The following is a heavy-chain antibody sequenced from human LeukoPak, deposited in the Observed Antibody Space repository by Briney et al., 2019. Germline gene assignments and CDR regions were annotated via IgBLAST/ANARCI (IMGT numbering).Heavy chain of an antibody. V-gene: IGHV4-39*01. CDR3: ARTYYDSSGYHPIDY. Sequence: SETLSLTCTVSGGSISSSSYYWGWIRQPPGKGLKWIGSIYYSGSTYYNPSLKSRVTISVDTSKNQFSLKLSSVTAADTAVYYCARTYYDSSGYHPIDYWGQGTLVTVSS. J-gene: IGHJ4*02. CDR2: IYYSGST. CDR1: GGSISSSSYY. D-gene: IGHD3-22*01.